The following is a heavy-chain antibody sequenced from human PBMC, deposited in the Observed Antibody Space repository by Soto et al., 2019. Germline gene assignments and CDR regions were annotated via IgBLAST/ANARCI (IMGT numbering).Heavy chain of an antibody. D-gene: IGHD6-13*01. CDR2: ISWNSGSI. CDR1: GFTFDDYA. CDR3: AKDGEQQLVGNFDY. V-gene: IGHV3-9*01. Sequence: GGSLRLSCAASGFTFDDYAMHWVRQAPGKGLEWVSGISWNSGSIGYADSVKGRFTISRDNAKNSLYLQMNSLRAEDTALYYCAKDGEQQLVGNFDYWGQGTLVTVSS. J-gene: IGHJ4*02.